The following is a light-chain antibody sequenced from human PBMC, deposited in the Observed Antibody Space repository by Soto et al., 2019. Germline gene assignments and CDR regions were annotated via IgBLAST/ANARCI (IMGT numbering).Light chain of an antibody. CDR1: QSVSSNH. CDR2: GAS. J-gene: IGKJ1*01. CDR3: QQYGSSTRT. Sequence: EIVLTQSPGSLSLSPRERATLSCRASQSVSSNHLAWYQQKPGQSPRLXIYGASSRDRGILDRFTGSGSGTEFILTISRLEPEDFAVYYCQQYGSSTRTFGQGTKVDIK. V-gene: IGKV3-20*01.